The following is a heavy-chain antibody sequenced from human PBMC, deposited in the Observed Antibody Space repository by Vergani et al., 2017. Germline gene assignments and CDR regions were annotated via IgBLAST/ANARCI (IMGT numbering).Heavy chain of an antibody. J-gene: IGHJ3*02. V-gene: IGHV4-39*07. Sequence: QLQLQESGPGLVKPSETLSLTCTVSGGSISSSSYYWGWIRQPPGKGLEWIGEINHSGSTNYNPSLKSRVTISVDTSKNPFSLKLSTVTAASTAVYYCARAADCGVDCHHAFDIGGEGTIVTASS. CDR3: ARAADCGVDCHHAFDI. D-gene: IGHD2-21*02. CDR2: INHSGST. CDR1: GGSISSSSYY.